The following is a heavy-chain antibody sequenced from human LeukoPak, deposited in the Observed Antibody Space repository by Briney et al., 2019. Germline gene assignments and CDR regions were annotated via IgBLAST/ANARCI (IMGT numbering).Heavy chain of an antibody. V-gene: IGHV1-18*01. CDR2: ISAHNGNT. J-gene: IGHJ4*02. CDR3: ARGGSGWLLDW. Sequence: ASVKVSCKASGYTFTNYDISWVRQAPGQGLEWMGWISAHNGNTNYAQKLQDRATMTTDTSTSTAYMELRNLTSGDTAVYFCARGGSGWLLDWWGQGTLVTV. CDR1: GYTFTNYD. D-gene: IGHD6-19*01.